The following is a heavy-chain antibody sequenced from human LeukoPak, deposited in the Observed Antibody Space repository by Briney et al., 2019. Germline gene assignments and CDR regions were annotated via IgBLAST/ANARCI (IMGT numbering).Heavy chain of an antibody. Sequence: GGSLRLSCAASGFTFSSYWMSWVRQAPGKGLEWVADIKQDGSEKYYVDSVKGRFTISRDNAKSSLYLQMNSLRAEDTAVFYCARLSSSESYYDYWGQGTLVTVSS. V-gene: IGHV3-7*01. CDR1: GFTFSSYW. J-gene: IGHJ4*02. CDR3: ARLSSSESYYDY. D-gene: IGHD3-16*02. CDR2: IKQDGSEK.